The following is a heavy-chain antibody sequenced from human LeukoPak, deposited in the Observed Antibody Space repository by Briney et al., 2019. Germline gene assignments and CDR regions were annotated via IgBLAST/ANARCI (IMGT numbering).Heavy chain of an antibody. J-gene: IGHJ5*02. CDR3: ARRSIAAAGTWNWFDP. Sequence: GESLKISCKGSGYSFTSYWIGWVRQMPGKGLEWMGIIYPGDSDTRYNPSFQGQVTISADKSISTAYLQWSSLKASDTAMYYCARRSIAAAGTWNWFDPWGQGTLVTVSS. CDR1: GYSFTSYW. D-gene: IGHD6-13*01. V-gene: IGHV5-51*01. CDR2: IYPGDSDT.